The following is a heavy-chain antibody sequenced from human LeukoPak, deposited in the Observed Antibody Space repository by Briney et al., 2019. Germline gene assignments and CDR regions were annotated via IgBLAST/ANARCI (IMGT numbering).Heavy chain of an antibody. CDR1: GFTFSSYG. J-gene: IGHJ4*02. CDR2: ISGSGATT. Sequence: PGGSLRLSCAASGFTFSSYGMSWVRQAPGKGLEWVSTISGSGATTYYADSVNGRFTISRDNSKNTLYLQMNSLRAEDTAVYYCATDRGFASFDYWGQGTLVTVSS. CDR3: ATDRGFASFDY. D-gene: IGHD3-3*01. V-gene: IGHV3-23*01.